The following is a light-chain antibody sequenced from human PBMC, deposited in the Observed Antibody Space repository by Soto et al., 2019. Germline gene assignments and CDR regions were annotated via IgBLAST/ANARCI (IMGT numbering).Light chain of an antibody. CDR2: GAS. V-gene: IGKV3-20*01. CDR1: QSVTSSY. CDR3: QQYGSSRPT. Sequence: EIVLTQSPGTLSLSPGERATLSFRASQSVTSSYLPWYKQKPGQAPRLPIYGASSRATGIPDTFSGCGSGTDFTPTISRLVPEDCGVYYCQQYGSSRPTFGQGTKVEIK. J-gene: IGKJ1*01.